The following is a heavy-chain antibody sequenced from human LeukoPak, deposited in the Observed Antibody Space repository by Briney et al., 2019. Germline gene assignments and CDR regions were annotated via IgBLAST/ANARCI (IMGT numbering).Heavy chain of an antibody. V-gene: IGHV3-23*01. J-gene: IGHJ4*02. CDR1: GFTFSDYY. CDR2: ISGSGVST. CDR3: AKDQEAVAGTSRDSFDY. Sequence: GGSLRLSCAASGFTFSDYYMSWIRQAPGKGLEWVSAISGSGVSTYYADSVKGRFTISRDNSKNTLYLQMNSLRAEDTAVYYCAKDQEAVAGTSRDSFDYWGQGTLVTVSS. D-gene: IGHD6-19*01.